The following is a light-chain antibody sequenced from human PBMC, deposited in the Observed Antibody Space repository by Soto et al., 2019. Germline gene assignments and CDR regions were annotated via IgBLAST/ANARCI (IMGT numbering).Light chain of an antibody. CDR1: QSVSSY. J-gene: IGKJ4*01. CDR2: DAS. Sequence: EIVLTQSPATLSLSPGERATLSCRASQSVSSYLAWYQQKPGQAPRLLLYDASTRATGIPARFSGSGSGTDFTLTISSLEPEDFAVDYCHHLSNWPLTFGGGTKVEIK. CDR3: HHLSNWPLT. V-gene: IGKV3-11*01.